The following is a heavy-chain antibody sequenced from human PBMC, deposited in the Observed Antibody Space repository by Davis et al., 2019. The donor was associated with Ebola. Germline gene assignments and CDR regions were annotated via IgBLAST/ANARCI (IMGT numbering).Heavy chain of an antibody. CDR2: ISSSSSTI. CDR1: GFTFSSYG. Sequence: GESLKISCAASGFTFSSYGMHWVRQAPGKGLEWVSYISSSSSTIYYADSVKGRFTISRDNAKNSLYLQMNSLRDEDTAVYYCARGGYGDYYYYYGMDVWGQGTTVTVSS. V-gene: IGHV3-48*02. J-gene: IGHJ6*02. CDR3: ARGGYGDYYYYYGMDV. D-gene: IGHD4-17*01.